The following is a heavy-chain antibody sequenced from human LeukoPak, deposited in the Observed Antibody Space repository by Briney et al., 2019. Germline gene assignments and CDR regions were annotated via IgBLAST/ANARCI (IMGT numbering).Heavy chain of an antibody. CDR2: IYHSGST. CDR3: ARGYYYGSVSYYSWFDP. D-gene: IGHD3-10*01. CDR1: GGSISSSNW. J-gene: IGHJ5*02. V-gene: IGHV4-4*02. Sequence: SETLSLTCAVSGGSISSSNWWSWVRQPPGKGLEWIGEIYHSGSTNYNPSLKSRVTISVDKSKNQFSLKLSSVTAADTAVYYCARGYYYGSVSYYSWFDPWGQGTLVTVSS.